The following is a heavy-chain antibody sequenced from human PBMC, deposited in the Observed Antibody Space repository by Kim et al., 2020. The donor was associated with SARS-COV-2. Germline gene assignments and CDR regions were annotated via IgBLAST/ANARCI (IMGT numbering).Heavy chain of an antibody. Sequence: ASVKVSCKASGYTFTSYDINWVRQATGQGLEWMGWMNPNSGNTGYAQKFQGRVTMTRNTSISTAYMELSSLRSEDTAVYYCARVPHRSGTIFGVVITLAPYFFDYWGQGTLVTVSS. J-gene: IGHJ4*02. CDR1: GYTFTSYD. CDR3: ARVPHRSGTIFGVVITLAPYFFDY. CDR2: MNPNSGNT. D-gene: IGHD3-3*01. V-gene: IGHV1-8*01.